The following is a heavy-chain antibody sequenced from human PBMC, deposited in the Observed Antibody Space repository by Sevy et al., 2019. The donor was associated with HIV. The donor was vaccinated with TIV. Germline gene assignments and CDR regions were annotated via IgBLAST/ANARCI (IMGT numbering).Heavy chain of an antibody. J-gene: IGHJ4*02. V-gene: IGHV4-59*08. Sequence: SETLSLTCTVSDSSISGFSWSWIRQPPGKGLEWIGYFYNSGRTNYNPSLKSRVTISVDTSKNQFSLKLNSVTAADTAVYYCARAHTSGWFHYWGQGTLVTVSS. D-gene: IGHD6-19*01. CDR1: DSSISGFS. CDR2: FYNSGRT. CDR3: ARAHTSGWFHY.